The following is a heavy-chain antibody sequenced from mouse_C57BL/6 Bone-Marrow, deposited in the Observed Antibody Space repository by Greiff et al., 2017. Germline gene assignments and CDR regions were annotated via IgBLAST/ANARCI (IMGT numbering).Heavy chain of an antibody. D-gene: IGHD6-1*01. CDR3: ASASGRSWFAY. CDR2: IHPNSGST. Sequence: QVQLQQPGAEPVKPGASVKLSCKASGYTFTSYWMHWVKQRPGQGLEWIGMIHPNSGSTNYNEKFKGKATLTVDKSSSTAYMQLRSLTSEDSAVYYCASASGRSWFAYWGQGTLVTVSA. V-gene: IGHV1-64*01. CDR1: GYTFTSYW. J-gene: IGHJ3*01.